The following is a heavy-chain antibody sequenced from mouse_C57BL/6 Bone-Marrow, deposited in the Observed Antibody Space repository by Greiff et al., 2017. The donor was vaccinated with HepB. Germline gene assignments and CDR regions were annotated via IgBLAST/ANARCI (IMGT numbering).Heavy chain of an antibody. CDR3: ASILQCAMGD. Sequence: EVQGVESGGGLVQPGGSLSLSCAASGFTFTDYYMSWVRQPPGKALEWLGFIRNKANGYTTEYSASVKGRFTISRDNYQSILYLQMNARRAADSATYYCASILQCAMGDWGQGTSVTVSS. CDR1: GFTFTDYY. V-gene: IGHV7-3*01. CDR2: IRNKANGYTT. J-gene: IGHJ4*01. D-gene: IGHD6-1*01.